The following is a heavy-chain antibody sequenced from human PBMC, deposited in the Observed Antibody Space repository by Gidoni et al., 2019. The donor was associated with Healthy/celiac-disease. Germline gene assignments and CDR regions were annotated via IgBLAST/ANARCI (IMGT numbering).Heavy chain of an antibody. CDR1: GLPFSRHA. D-gene: IGHD2-2*01. V-gene: IGHV3-23*01. J-gene: IGHJ3*02. CDR3: AKEYGVTLVPAAIERAFDI. Sequence: AQLLQSGGGLVQPRGSLIPPRAASGLPFSRHAMRWVREAPGRGLEWVSAMSGSGGSTYYADSVEGRFTISRDNSKNTLYLQMSSLRAGDTAVYYCAKEYGVTLVPAAIERAFDIWGQGTMVTVSS. CDR2: MSGSGGST.